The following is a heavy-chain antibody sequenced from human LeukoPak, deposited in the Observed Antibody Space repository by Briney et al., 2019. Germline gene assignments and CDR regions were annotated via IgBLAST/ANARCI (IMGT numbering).Heavy chain of an antibody. J-gene: IGHJ4*02. CDR2: IRSKAYGGTT. Sequence: GGSLRLFCTASGFTFVVYAMSWVRQAPGKGLEWVGFIRSKAYGGTTEYAASVKGRFTISRDDSKSNAYLQMNSLKTEDTAVYYCTRTYCSSTSCYENYWGQGTLVTVSS. CDR1: GFTFVVYA. D-gene: IGHD2-2*01. CDR3: TRTYCSSTSCYENY. V-gene: IGHV3-49*04.